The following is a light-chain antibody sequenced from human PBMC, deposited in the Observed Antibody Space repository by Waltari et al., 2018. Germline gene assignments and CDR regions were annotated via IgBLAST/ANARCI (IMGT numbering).Light chain of an antibody. CDR2: GAS. CDR1: LSILHSSENKNQ. CDR3: QQYYSTPFT. V-gene: IGKV4-1*01. Sequence: DSVMTQSPDSLSVSLCERATINCKSSLSILHSSENKNQLGWYQQKSGQSPKLLIYGASTREAGVPDRFSGSGSGTDFTLTISSLQTEDVAVYYCQQYYSTPFTFGPGTKVDIK. J-gene: IGKJ3*01.